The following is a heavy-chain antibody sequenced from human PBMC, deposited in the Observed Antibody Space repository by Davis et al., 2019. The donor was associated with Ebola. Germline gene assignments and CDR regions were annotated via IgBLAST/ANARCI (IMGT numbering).Heavy chain of an antibody. CDR3: ARDGGGYCISTSCHSGDYDYYGLDV. D-gene: IGHD2-2*02. J-gene: IGHJ6*02. CDR2: LKQDGSDK. CDR1: GFIFSNYW. Sequence: GESLKISCAASGFIFSNYWMNWVRQAPGKGLEWVANLKQDGSDKYYVDSVKGRFTISRDNAKKLLYLQMNSLRAEDTAVYYCARDGGGYCISTSCHSGDYDYYGLDVWGQGTTVTVSS. V-gene: IGHV3-7*03.